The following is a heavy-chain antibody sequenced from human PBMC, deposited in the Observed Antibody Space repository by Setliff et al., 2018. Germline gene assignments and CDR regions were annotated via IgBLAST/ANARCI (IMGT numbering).Heavy chain of an antibody. CDR3: ARDLFRNSGGLYS. J-gene: IGHJ5*02. CDR1: GFTFNIFA. V-gene: IGHV3-30*03. CDR2: TSYDGKNN. Sequence: GGSLRLSCAASGFTFNIFAINWVRQAPGKGLEWLAVTSYDGKNNYYGDSVKGRFTVFRDSSKNTLYLQMSSLRPDDAALYYCARDLFRNSGGLYSWGQGTLVTVSS. D-gene: IGHD2-21*01.